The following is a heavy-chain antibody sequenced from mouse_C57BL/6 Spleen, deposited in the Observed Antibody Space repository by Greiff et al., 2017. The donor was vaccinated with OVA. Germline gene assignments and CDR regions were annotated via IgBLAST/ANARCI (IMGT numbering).Heavy chain of an antibody. CDR1: GFTFSDYY. Sequence: EVQRVESEGGLVQPGSSMKLSCTASGFTFSDYYMDWVRQVPEKGLEWVANINYDGSSTYYLDSLKSRFIISRANAKNILYLQMSSLKSEDTATYYCARDTDGYEFDYWGQGTTLTFSS. J-gene: IGHJ2*01. V-gene: IGHV5-16*01. CDR2: INYDGSST. CDR3: ARDTDGYEFDY. D-gene: IGHD2-2*01.